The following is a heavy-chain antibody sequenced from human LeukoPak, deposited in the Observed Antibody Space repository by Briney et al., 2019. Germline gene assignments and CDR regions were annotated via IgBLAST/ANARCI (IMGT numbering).Heavy chain of an antibody. V-gene: IGHV3-23*01. CDR1: GVTFSSHG. Sequence: PGGSLRLSCGVSGVTFSSHGMYWVRQAPGKGLEWVSAITGSGDRTYYTDSVRGRFTVSRDNSKNTLYLQMNGLRAEDTAVYYCAKRGEDPVDLDYWGQGTLVTVSS. CDR2: ITGSGDRT. CDR3: AKRGEDPVDLDY. D-gene: IGHD3-16*01. J-gene: IGHJ4*02.